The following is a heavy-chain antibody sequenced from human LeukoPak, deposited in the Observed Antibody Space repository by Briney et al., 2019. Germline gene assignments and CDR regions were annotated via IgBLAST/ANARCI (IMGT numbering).Heavy chain of an antibody. CDR2: FDPEDGET. J-gene: IGHJ5*02. CDR1: GYTLTELS. D-gene: IGHD2-15*01. CDR3: ATDRYCSGGSCYSGVDWFDP. V-gene: IGHV1-24*01. Sequence: ASGKVSCKVSGYTLTELSMHWVRQAPGKGLEWMGGFDPEDGETIYAQKFQGRVTMTEDTATDTAYMELSSLRSEDTAVYYCATDRYCSGGSCYSGVDWFDPWGQGTLVTVSS.